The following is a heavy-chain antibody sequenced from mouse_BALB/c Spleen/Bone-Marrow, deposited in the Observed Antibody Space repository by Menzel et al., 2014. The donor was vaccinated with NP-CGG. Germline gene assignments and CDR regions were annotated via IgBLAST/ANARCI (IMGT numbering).Heavy chain of an antibody. D-gene: IGHD2-14*01. J-gene: IGHJ4*01. V-gene: IGHV4-1*02. CDR2: INPDSSTI. Sequence: EVKLMESGGGLVQPGGSLKLSCAASGFDFSRYWMSWVRQAPGKGLEWIGEINPDSSTINYTPSLKDKFIISRDNAKNTLYLQMRKGRFEDQAFYYCERREVRRVYYAMDYGGQGTSVPVSS. CDR3: ERREVRRVYYAMDY. CDR1: GFDFSRYW.